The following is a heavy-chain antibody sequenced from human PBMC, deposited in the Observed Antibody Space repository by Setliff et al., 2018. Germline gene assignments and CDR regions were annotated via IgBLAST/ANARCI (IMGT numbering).Heavy chain of an antibody. CDR1: GDSMNSGVYY. J-gene: IGHJ4*02. D-gene: IGHD1-1*01. V-gene: IGHV4-39*01. Sequence: SETLSLTCKVSGDSMNSGVYYWGWIRQPPGKGLEWIGRIYHGGDTYYNASLKSRLTISVDTSKNQFSLKLRSVTAADTAVYYCARTGTYRYFDYWGQGTVVTVSS. CDR3: ARTGTYRYFDY. CDR2: IYHGGDT.